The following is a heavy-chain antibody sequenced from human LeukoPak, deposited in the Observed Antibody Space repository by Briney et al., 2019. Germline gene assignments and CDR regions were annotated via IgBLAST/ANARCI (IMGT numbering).Heavy chain of an antibody. V-gene: IGHV3-48*03. Sequence: PGGSLRLSCAASGFTFSSYEMNWVRQAPGKGLEWVSYISSSGSTIYYADSLKGRFTISRDNAKNSLYMQMNSLRAEDTAVYYCVRARGGDYGGHWGQGTLVTVSS. CDR2: ISSSGSTI. CDR1: GFTFSSYE. J-gene: IGHJ4*02. D-gene: IGHD4-17*01. CDR3: VRARGGDYGGH.